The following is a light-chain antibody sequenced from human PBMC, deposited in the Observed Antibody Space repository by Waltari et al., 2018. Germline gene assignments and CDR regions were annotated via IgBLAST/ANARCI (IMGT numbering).Light chain of an antibody. CDR3: CSYAGSNWV. CDR2: EGS. J-gene: IGLJ3*02. CDR1: SSDVGSYDL. V-gene: IGLV2-23*01. Sequence: QSALTQPAPVYGSPGQSITISCTATSSDVGSYDLVSWYQQHPGRAPKLIIYEGSKRPSGVSNCCSGSKSGNTASLTISGLQAEDEADYYCCSYAGSNWVFGGGTKLTVL.